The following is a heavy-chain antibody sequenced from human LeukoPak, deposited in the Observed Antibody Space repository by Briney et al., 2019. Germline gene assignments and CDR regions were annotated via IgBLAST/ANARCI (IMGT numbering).Heavy chain of an antibody. CDR3: AKDLHTVTTAFDY. CDR2: MNSNGATT. V-gene: IGHV3-23*01. Sequence: GGSLRLSCAASGFTLRNYAMSWVRQAPGRGLEWVSAMNSNGATTHYADSVKGRFTISRDNSKNTLYLQMNSLRADDTAVYYCAKDLHTVTTAFDYWGREPWSPSPQ. D-gene: IGHD4-17*01. CDR1: GFTLRNYA. J-gene: IGHJ4*02.